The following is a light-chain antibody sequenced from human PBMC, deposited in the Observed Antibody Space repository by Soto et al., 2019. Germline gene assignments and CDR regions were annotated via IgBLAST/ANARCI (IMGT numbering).Light chain of an antibody. J-gene: IGKJ2*01. CDR2: KAS. V-gene: IGKV1-5*03. Sequence: DIQMTQSPSTLSASVGDRVTITCRASQSISSWLAWYQQKPGKAPNLLIYKASTLGSGVPSRFSGGGSGTEFTLTISRLQPDDFATYYCQQHSSSSPYPFGQGTKLQIK. CDR3: QQHSSSSPYP. CDR1: QSISSW.